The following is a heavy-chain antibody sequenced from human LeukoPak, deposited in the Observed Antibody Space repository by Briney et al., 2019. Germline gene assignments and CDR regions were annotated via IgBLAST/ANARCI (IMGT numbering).Heavy chain of an antibody. CDR1: GFPVSSNY. Sequence: GGSLSLSCAASGFPVSSNYMSWLRQAPGKGLEWVSYIYSWGSKYYPDPVKGRFTISRDNSKTALYLQMNSLRAEDTDVYYCARVYSLVANWFGPWGQGTLVTVSS. CDR3: ARVYSLVANWFGP. CDR2: IYSWGSK. D-gene: IGHD5-12*01. J-gene: IGHJ5*02. V-gene: IGHV3-53*01.